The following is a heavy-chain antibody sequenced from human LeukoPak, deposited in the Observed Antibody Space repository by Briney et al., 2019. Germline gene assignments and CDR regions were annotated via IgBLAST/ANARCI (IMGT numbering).Heavy chain of an antibody. CDR3: ARETSGWYDY. Sequence: GGSLRLSCAASGFTFSSYAMHWVRQAPGKGLERVAVISYDGSNKYYADSVKGRFTISRDNSKNTLYLQMNSLRAEDTAVYYCARETSGWYDYWGQGTLVTVSS. V-gene: IGHV3-30*04. J-gene: IGHJ4*02. CDR1: GFTFSSYA. CDR2: ISYDGSNK. D-gene: IGHD6-19*01.